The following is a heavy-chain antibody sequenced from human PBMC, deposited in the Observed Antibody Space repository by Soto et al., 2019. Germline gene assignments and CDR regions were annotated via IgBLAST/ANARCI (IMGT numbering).Heavy chain of an antibody. CDR2: INAGNGNT. Sequence: ASVKVSCKASGYTFTSYAMHWVRQAPGQRLEWMGWINAGNGNTKYSQKFQGRVTITRDTSASTAYMELNSLKTEDTAVYYCTAKSYTLNVDYWGQGTLVTVSS. J-gene: IGHJ4*02. CDR3: TAKSYTLNVDY. V-gene: IGHV1-3*01. CDR1: GYTFTSYA. D-gene: IGHD3-16*01.